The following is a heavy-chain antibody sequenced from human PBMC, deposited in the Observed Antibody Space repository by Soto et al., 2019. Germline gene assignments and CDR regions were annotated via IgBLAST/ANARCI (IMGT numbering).Heavy chain of an antibody. V-gene: IGHV4-61*01. J-gene: IGHJ4*02. D-gene: IGHD3-22*01. Sequence: QVQLQESGPGLVKPSEMLSLTCSVSGDAVISGSFYWSWIRQPPAKGLEWIGYIYYGGSTSYNPSLRSRVTISADTPKNQFSLRLSSVTAADTALYYCARVVYDTSDPHRFDYWGQGTLVTVSS. CDR2: IYYGGST. CDR3: ARVVYDTSDPHRFDY. CDR1: GDAVISGSFY.